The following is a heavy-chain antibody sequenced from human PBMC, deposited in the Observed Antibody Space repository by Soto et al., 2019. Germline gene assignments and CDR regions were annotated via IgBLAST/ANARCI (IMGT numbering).Heavy chain of an antibody. J-gene: IGHJ4*02. CDR3: AKWFDSGGYATPL. Sequence: PSETLSLTCAVSGFSINNAYYWGCIRQPPGKGLDWIGTVYHGVTAFYNPSLKSRASISVDSSKNQFSLNLTSVTAADTAVYYCAKWFDSGGYATPLWGQGTLVTVSS. D-gene: IGHD3-22*01. CDR1: GFSINNAYY. V-gene: IGHV4-38-2*01. CDR2: VYHGVTA.